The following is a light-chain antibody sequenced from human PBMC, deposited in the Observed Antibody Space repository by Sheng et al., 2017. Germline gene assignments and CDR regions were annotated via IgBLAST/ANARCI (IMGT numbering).Light chain of an antibody. V-gene: IGKV3-11*01. CDR2: DTF. CDR1: QSLDNY. J-gene: IGKJ3*01. Sequence: EIVLTQSPAVLSLSPGETATLSCKASQSLDNYLVWYQHIPGQAPRLLMYDTFNRATGVPPRFSGSGSGTDFTLTISSLETEDFAVYYCQQRNNWPPITFGPGTKVDIK. CDR3: QQRNNWPPIT.